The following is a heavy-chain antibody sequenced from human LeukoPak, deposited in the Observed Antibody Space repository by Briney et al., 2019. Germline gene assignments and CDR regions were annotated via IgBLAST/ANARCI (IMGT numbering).Heavy chain of an antibody. Sequence: KPGGSLSLSCAASGFIFSSYSMNWVRQAPGKGLEWVSSISSSSSYIYYADSVKGRFTISRDNAKNSLYLQMNSLRAEDTAVCYCARYREGLLWFGELLWGFDYWGQGNLVTVSS. D-gene: IGHD3-10*01. CDR1: GFIFSSYS. CDR3: ARYREGLLWFGELLWGFDY. J-gene: IGHJ4*02. V-gene: IGHV3-21*01. CDR2: ISSSSSYI.